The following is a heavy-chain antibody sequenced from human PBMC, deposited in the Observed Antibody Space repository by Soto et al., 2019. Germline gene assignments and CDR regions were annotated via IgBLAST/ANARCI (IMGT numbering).Heavy chain of an antibody. CDR1: GFTFSFCA. CDR3: VKGHSDSCYYFDY. CDR2: IRGSGGDT. V-gene: IGHV3-23*01. Sequence: EVQLLESGGGLVQPGGSLRLSCAASGFTFSFCAMSWVRQAPGKGLKWVSSIRGSGGDTYYADSVRGRFTISRDNSKNTLSPQRNSLRVEDTTVYYWVKGHSDSCYYFDYWGQGPLVTVSS. J-gene: IGHJ4*02. D-gene: IGHD1-26*01.